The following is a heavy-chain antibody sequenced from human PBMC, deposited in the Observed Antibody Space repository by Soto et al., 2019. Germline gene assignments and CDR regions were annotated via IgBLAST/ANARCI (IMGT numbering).Heavy chain of an antibody. CDR3: TILAAKNYYYFYMDV. V-gene: IGHV3-49*03. D-gene: IGHD2-15*01. J-gene: IGHJ6*03. CDR2: IRSKAYGGTT. CDR1: GFTFGDYA. Sequence: PGGSLRLSCTASGFTFGDYAMSWFRQAPGKGLEWAGFIRSKAYGGTTEYAASVKGRFTISRDDSKSIAYLQMNSLKTEDTAVYYCTILAAKNYYYFYMDVWGKGTTVTVSS.